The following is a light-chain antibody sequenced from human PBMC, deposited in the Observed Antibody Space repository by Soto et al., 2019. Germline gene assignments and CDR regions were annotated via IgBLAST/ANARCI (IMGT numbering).Light chain of an antibody. CDR1: QTVSKF. V-gene: IGKV1-39*01. Sequence: DIQMTQSPSSLSASVGDRVTIACRASQTVSKFVTWYQQKPGKVPTLLIFTTSTLHSGVPSRFSGSGSGTDFTLTISSLQPEDFASYYCQQSYSTPPTFGQGTKVDIK. J-gene: IGKJ1*01. CDR3: QQSYSTPPT. CDR2: TTS.